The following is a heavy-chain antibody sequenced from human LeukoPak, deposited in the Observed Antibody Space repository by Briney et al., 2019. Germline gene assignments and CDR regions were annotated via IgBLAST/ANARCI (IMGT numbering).Heavy chain of an antibody. CDR3: AKDGGPRYYYDSSGYYYLDY. CDR2: ISVSGGST. V-gene: IGHV3-23*01. Sequence: PGGSLRLSCAASGFTFSSYAMSWVRQAPGKGLEWVSAISVSGGSTYYADSVKGRFTISRDNSKNTLYLQMNSLRAEDTAVYYCAKDGGPRYYYDSSGYYYLDYWGQGTLVTVSS. D-gene: IGHD3-22*01. CDR1: GFTFSSYA. J-gene: IGHJ4*02.